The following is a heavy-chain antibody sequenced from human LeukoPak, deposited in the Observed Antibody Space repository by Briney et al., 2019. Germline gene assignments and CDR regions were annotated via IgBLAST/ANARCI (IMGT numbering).Heavy chain of an antibody. CDR2: INPNSGGT. J-gene: IGHJ3*02. CDR1: GYTFTGYY. D-gene: IGHD5-12*01. Sequence: ASVKVSCKASGYTFTGYYMHWVRQASGQGLEWMGWINPNSGGTNYAQKFQGRVTMTRDTSISTAYMELSRLRSDDTAVYYCAVSEVDIDAFDIWGQGTMVTVSS. CDR3: AVSEVDIDAFDI. V-gene: IGHV1-2*02.